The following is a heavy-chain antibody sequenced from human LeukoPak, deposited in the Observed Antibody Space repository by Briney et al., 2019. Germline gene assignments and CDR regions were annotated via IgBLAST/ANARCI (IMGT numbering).Heavy chain of an antibody. CDR2: ISGSGGST. D-gene: IGHD3-9*01. J-gene: IGHJ4*02. CDR1: GFTFSSYA. CDR3: ANEGSRYFDWLLYPLLFDY. V-gene: IGHV3-23*01. Sequence: GGSLRLSCAASGFTFSSYAMSWVRQAPGKGLEWISAISGSGGSTYYADSVKGRFTISRDNSKNTLYLQMNSLRAEDTAVYYCANEGSRYFDWLLYPLLFDYWGQGTLVTVSS.